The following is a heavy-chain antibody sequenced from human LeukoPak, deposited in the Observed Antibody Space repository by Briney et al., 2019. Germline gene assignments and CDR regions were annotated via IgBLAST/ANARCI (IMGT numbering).Heavy chain of an antibody. Sequence: GGSLRLSCAASGFTFSSYAMSWVRQTPGKGLEWVSAICGSGGSTYYADSVKGRFTISRDNSKNTLYLQMNSLRAEDTAVYYCATRIAVAGTVGENWFDPWGQGTLVTVSS. CDR3: ATRIAVAGTVGENWFDP. CDR1: GFTFSSYA. V-gene: IGHV3-23*01. CDR2: ICGSGGST. D-gene: IGHD6-19*01. J-gene: IGHJ5*02.